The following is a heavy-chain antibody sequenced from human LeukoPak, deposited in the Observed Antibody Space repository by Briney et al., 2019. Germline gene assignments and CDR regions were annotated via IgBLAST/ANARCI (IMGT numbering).Heavy chain of an antibody. D-gene: IGHD2-21*02. CDR3: ARSPNCGGDCS. CDR1: GFTVSTNY. Sequence: GGSLRLSCAASGFTVSTNYMTWVRQAPGRGLEWVSIIYNSGITYYGDSVKGRFTISRDNAKNTLYLQMNSLRVEDTAVYYCARSPNCGGDCSWGQGTLVTVSS. J-gene: IGHJ5*02. V-gene: IGHV3-66*01. CDR2: IYNSGIT.